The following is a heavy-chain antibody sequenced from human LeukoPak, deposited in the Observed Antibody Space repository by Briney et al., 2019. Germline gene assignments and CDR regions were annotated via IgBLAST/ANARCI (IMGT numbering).Heavy chain of an antibody. V-gene: IGHV1-69*05. J-gene: IGHJ4*02. CDR3: ASSGTVAGTRDY. CDR2: IIPIFGTA. Sequence: GASVKVSCKASGGTFSSYAISWVRQGPGQGLECMGRIIPIFGTANYAQKFQGRVTITTDESTSTAYMELSSLRSEDTAVYYCASSGTVAGTRDYWGQGTLVTVSS. D-gene: IGHD6-19*01. CDR1: GGTFSSYA.